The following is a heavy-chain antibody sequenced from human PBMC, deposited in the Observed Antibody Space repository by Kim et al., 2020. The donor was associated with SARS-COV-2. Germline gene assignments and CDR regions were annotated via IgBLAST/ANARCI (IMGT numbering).Heavy chain of an antibody. Sequence: GGSLRLSCVASGFTFRSYAMTWVRQAPGKGLEWVSAINDDGDHTYYTDSARGRFTISRDNSKNTVFLQLNSLGAEDTALYSCAKSNRITRYGYDAFDIWG. CDR1: GFTFRSYA. CDR3: AKSNRITRYGYDAFDI. J-gene: IGHJ3*02. D-gene: IGHD3-10*01. CDR2: INDDGDHT. V-gene: IGHV3-23*01.